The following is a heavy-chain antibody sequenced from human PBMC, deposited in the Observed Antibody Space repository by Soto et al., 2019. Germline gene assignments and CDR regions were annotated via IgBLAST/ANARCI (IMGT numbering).Heavy chain of an antibody. V-gene: IGHV3-23*01. CDR3: TSRGFDY. Sequence: EVQLLESGGGLVQPGGSLRLSCAAGGFTFSSYAMSRVRQAPGKGLEWVSAISGSGGSTYCADSVKGRFTISRDNSKNTLYLQMNRLRAEDTAVYYCTSRGFDYWGQGTLVTVSS. CDR1: GFTFSSYA. CDR2: ISGSGGST. J-gene: IGHJ4*02. D-gene: IGHD2-2*01.